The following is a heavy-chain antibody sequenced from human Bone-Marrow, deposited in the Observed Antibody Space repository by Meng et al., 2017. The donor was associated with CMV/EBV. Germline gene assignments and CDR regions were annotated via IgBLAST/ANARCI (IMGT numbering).Heavy chain of an antibody. V-gene: IGHV3-7*01. CDR2: IKQDGSEK. CDR3: ASSVWAGVSNDY. J-gene: IGHJ4*02. D-gene: IGHD3-16*01. Sequence: GESLKISCAASGFTLSRFWMSWVRQAPGKGLEWVANIKQDGSEKYYVDSVKGRFTISRDNAKNSVYLQMNSLRAEDTAVYWCASSVWAGVSNDYWGQGTLVTVSS. CDR1: GFTLSRFW.